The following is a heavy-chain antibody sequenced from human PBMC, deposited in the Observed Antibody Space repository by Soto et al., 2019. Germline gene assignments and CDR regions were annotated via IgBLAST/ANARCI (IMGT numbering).Heavy chain of an antibody. CDR1: GGTFSSYA. V-gene: IGHV1-69*13. CDR2: IIPIFGTA. CDR3: AREGNCSSTSCYDYYYYYGMDV. J-gene: IGHJ6*02. Sequence: GASVKVSCKASGGTFSSYAISWVRQAPGQGLEWMGGIIPIFGTANYAQKFQGRVTITADESTSTAYMELSSLRSEDTAVYYCAREGNCSSTSCYDYYYYYGMDVWGQGTTVTVSS. D-gene: IGHD2-2*01.